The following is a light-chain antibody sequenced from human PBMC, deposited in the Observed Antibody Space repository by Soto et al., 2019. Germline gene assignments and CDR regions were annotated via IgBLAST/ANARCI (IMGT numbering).Light chain of an antibody. CDR2: EAS. Sequence: QSALTQPASVSGSPGQSITISCTGPSSDVVSYNLVSWYQQHPGKAPKLMIYEASKRPSGISDRFSGSKSGNTASLTISGLLAEDEADYYCSSYTSISTYVFGTGTKLTVL. J-gene: IGLJ1*01. CDR1: SSDVVSYNL. CDR3: SSYTSISTYV. V-gene: IGLV2-14*02.